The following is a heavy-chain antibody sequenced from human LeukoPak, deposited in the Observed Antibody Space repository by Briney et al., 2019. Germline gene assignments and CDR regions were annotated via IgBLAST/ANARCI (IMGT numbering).Heavy chain of an antibody. D-gene: IGHD3-10*01. CDR1: GGSIRRSYCY. Sequence: TSETLSLTCTVSGGSIRRSYCYWGWIRQTPGKGLEWIGSIYDSGSIQYSPSLKSRLTVSVDTSKNQFSLNLTSVTATDTAIYYCARSPLPYGAGRGYFDYWGRGTLVTVSS. V-gene: IGHV4-39*01. CDR3: ARSPLPYGAGRGYFDY. J-gene: IGHJ4*02. CDR2: IYDSGSI.